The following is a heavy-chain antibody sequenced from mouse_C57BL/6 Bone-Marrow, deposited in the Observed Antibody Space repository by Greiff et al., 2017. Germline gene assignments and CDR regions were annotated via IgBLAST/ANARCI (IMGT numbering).Heavy chain of an antibody. D-gene: IGHD4-1*01. CDR3: ARGWDYYAMDY. J-gene: IGHJ4*01. Sequence: EVQVVESGGGLVKPGGSLKLSCAASGFTFSSYAMSWVRQTPEKRLAWVATISDGGSYTYYPDNVKGRFTISRDNAKNNLYLQMSHLKSEDTAMYYCARGWDYYAMDYWGQGTSVTVSS. CDR1: GFTFSSYA. V-gene: IGHV5-4*01. CDR2: ISDGGSYT.